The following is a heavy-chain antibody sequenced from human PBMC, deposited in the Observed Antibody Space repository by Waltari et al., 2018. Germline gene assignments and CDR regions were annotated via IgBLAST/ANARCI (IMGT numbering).Heavy chain of an antibody. J-gene: IGHJ4*02. Sequence: EVQLVQSGAEIKKPGESLRISCQGSGYIFTNHWITWVRQMPGKGLEWMGRFDPSGTYTNYSPSFQGHVTVSADKSISTAYLQWSSLKASDTAIYYCARHAFGNSGWHFFDYWGQGTLVTVSS. V-gene: IGHV5-10-1*03. D-gene: IGHD6-19*01. CDR3: ARHAFGNSGWHFFDY. CDR2: FDPSGTYT. CDR1: GYIFTNHW.